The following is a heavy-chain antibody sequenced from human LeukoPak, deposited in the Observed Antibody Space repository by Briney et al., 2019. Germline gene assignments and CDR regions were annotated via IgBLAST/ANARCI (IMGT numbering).Heavy chain of an antibody. CDR1: GFSLSGYW. D-gene: IGHD5-12*01. V-gene: IGHV3-7*01. CDR3: ARGGYSFDY. CDR2: LHANGDEK. Sequence: GGSLRLSSAASGFSLSGYWMSWVRQAPGKGLEWVARLHANGDEKNFVGSVQGRFTVSRDNAKNSLYLQMNSLRVEDTAVYYCARGGYSFDYLGQGTLVTVSS. J-gene: IGHJ4*02.